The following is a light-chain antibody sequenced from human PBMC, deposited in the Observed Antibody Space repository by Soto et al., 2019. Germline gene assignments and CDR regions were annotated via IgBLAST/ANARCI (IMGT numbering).Light chain of an antibody. CDR3: CSYAGRYTYV. V-gene: IGLV1-44*01. CDR2: STS. CDR1: SSNIGTNT. J-gene: IGLJ1*01. Sequence: QSVLTQPPSASGTPGQRVTISCSGGSSNIGTNTVNWYQQLPGTSPKLLIYSTSQRPSGVPDRFSGSKSGTSASLAISGLQSEDEADYYCCSYAGRYTYVFGSGTKVTVL.